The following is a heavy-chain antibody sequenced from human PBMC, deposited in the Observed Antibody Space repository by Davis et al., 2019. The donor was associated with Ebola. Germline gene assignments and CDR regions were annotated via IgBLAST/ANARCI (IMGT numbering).Heavy chain of an antibody. V-gene: IGHV3-33*01. CDR3: ARDGFYGDSVYYYYGMDV. D-gene: IGHD4-17*01. CDR1: GFTFSSYG. Sequence: GESLKISCAASGFTFSSYGMHWVRQAPGKGLEWVAVIWYDGSNKYYADSVKGRFTISRDNSKNTLYLQMNSLRAEDTAVYYCARDGFYGDSVYYYYGMDVWGQGTTVTVSS. J-gene: IGHJ6*02. CDR2: IWYDGSNK.